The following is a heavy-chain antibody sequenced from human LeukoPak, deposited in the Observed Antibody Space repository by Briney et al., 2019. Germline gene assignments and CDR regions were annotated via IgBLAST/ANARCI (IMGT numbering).Heavy chain of an antibody. Sequence: GGSLRLSCAASGFTFSSYAMHWVRQAPGKGLEWVAVISYDGSNKYYADSVKGRFTISRDNSKNTLYLQMNSLRAEDTAVYYCARETAMVNMPFDYWGQGTLVTVSS. CDR1: GFTFSSYA. V-gene: IGHV3-30-3*01. CDR2: ISYDGSNK. D-gene: IGHD5-18*01. J-gene: IGHJ4*02. CDR3: ARETAMVNMPFDY.